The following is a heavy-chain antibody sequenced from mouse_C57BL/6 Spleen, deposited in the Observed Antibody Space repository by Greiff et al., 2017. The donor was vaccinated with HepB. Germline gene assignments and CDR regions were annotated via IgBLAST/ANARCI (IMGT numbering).Heavy chain of an antibody. CDR3: AKGYAMDY. Sequence: EVQGVESGGGLVKPGGSLKLSCAASGFTFRDYGMHWVRHAPEKGLEWVAYISSGSSTIYYADTVKGRFTISRDNAKNTLFLQMTSLRSEDTAMYYCAKGYAMDYWGEGTSVTVAS. J-gene: IGHJ4*01. CDR2: ISSGSSTI. V-gene: IGHV5-17*01. CDR1: GFTFRDYG.